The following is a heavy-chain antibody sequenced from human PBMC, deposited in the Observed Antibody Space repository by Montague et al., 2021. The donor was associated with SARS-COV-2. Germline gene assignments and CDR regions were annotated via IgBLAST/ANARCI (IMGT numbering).Heavy chain of an antibody. Sequence: PALVKPTQTLTLTCTFSGFSLSTSGMCVSWIRQPPGKALEWLALIDWDEDKYYSTSLKTRLTISKDTSKNQVVLTMTNMDPVDTATYYCARMVTIFSLGGYYSDSGIDVWGQGTLVTVSS. D-gene: IGHD3-3*01. CDR2: IDWDEDK. CDR1: GFSLSTSGMC. CDR3: ARMVTIFSLGGYYSDSGIDV. J-gene: IGHJ6*02. V-gene: IGHV2-70*01.